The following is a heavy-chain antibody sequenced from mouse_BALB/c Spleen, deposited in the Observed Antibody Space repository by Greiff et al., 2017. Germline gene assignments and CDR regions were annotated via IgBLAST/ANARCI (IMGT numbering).Heavy chain of an antibody. J-gene: IGHJ1*01. CDR2: SRNKANDYTT. D-gene: IGHD2-3*01. Sequence: EVNLVESGGGLVQPGGSLRLSCATSRFTFSDFYMEWVRQPPGKRLEWIAASRNKANDYTTEYSASVKGRFIVSRDTSQSILYLQMNALRAEDTAMYYCARDFDGYWYFDVWGAGTTVTVSS. CDR1: RFTFSDFY. V-gene: IGHV7-1*02. CDR3: ARDFDGYWYFDV.